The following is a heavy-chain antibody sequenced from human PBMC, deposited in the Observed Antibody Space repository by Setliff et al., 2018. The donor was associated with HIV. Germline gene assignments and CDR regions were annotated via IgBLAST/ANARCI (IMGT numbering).Heavy chain of an antibody. CDR3: ASRVYYYDSNKVLREEGFDP. V-gene: IGHV4-39*01. J-gene: IGHJ5*02. CDR2: IYYNEKT. D-gene: IGHD3-22*01. CDR1: GGSASNSRYY. Sequence: TLSLTCTVSGGSASNSRYYWAWIRQPPGKGLEYIGSIYYNEKTYYSPSLKGRVTISVDTSKNQFSLNLTSVTAADTAVYFCASRVYYYDSNKVLREEGFDPWGQGTLVTVSS.